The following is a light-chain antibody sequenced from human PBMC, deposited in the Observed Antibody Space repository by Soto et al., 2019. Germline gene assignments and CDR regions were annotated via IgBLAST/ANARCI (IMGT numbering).Light chain of an antibody. CDR3: MQALQTPLS. J-gene: IGKJ4*01. Sequence: DIVLTQSPLSLPVTPGEPASISCRSSQSLLHRNGYNYLDWYLQKPGQSPQLLIYLGSNRASGVPDRFSGSGSGTAFTLKISRVEAEDVGIYYCMQALQTPLSFGGGTKV. V-gene: IGKV2-28*01. CDR2: LGS. CDR1: QSLLHRNGYNY.